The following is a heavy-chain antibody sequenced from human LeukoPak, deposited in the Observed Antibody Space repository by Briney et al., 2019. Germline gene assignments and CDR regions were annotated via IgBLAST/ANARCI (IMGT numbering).Heavy chain of an antibody. CDR3: ARCPGLRGPAASFDP. V-gene: IGHV4-34*01. D-gene: IGHD2-2*01. CDR1: GDSLSTYHFNTYF. J-gene: IGHJ5*02. Sequence: SETLSLTCTVSGDSLSTYHFNTYFLTWVRQPAGKGLEWIGEINHSGSTNYNPSLKSRVTISVDTSKNQFSLKLSSVTAADTAVYYCARCPGLRGPAASFDPWGQGTLVTVSS. CDR2: INHSGST.